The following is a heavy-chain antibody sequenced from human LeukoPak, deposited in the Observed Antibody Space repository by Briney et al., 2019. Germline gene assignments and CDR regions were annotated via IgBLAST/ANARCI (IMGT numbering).Heavy chain of an antibody. CDR1: GYSFTSYW. V-gene: IGHV5-51*01. Sequence: GESLKISCKGSGYSFTSYWIGWVRQMPGKGLEWMGIIYPGDSDTRYSPSFQGQVTISADKSISTAYLQWSSLKASDTAMYYCATSNYDYVWGSYRYEPLDYWGQGTPVTVSS. CDR2: IYPGDSDT. CDR3: ATSNYDYVWGSYRYEPLDY. D-gene: IGHD3-16*02. J-gene: IGHJ4*02.